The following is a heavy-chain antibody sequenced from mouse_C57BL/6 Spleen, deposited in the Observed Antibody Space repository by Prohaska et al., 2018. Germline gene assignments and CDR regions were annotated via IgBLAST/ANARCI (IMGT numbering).Heavy chain of an antibody. J-gene: IGHJ2*01. V-gene: IGHV1-55*01. Sequence: SVKMSCKASGYTFTSHWITWVKQRPGQGLEWIGDIYPGSGSTNYNEKFKSKATLTVDTSSSTAYMQLSSLTSEDSAVYYCARRDSYCGQGTTLTVSS. CDR1: GYTFTSHW. CDR3: ARRDSY. D-gene: IGHD3-3*01. CDR2: IYPGSGST.